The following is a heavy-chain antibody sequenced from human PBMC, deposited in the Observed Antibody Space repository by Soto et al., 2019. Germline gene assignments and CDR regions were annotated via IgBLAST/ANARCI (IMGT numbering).Heavy chain of an antibody. CDR1: GFSLSNARMG. J-gene: IGHJ6*02. CDR3: ARISYSSGWAYYYYYYGMDV. CDR2: IFSNDEK. Sequence: QVTLKESGPVLVNPTETLTLTCTVSGFSLSNARMGVSWIRQPPGKALEWLAHIFSNDEKSYSTSLKSRLTISKDTSKSQVVLTMTNMDPVDTATYYCARISYSSGWAYYYYYYGMDVWGQGTTVTVSS. D-gene: IGHD6-19*01. V-gene: IGHV2-26*01.